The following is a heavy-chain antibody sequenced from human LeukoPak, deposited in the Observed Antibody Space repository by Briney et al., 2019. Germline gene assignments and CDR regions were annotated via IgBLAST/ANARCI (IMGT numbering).Heavy chain of an antibody. Sequence: SETLSLTCTVSGGSVSSGTYYWSRIRQPPGKGLGWIGYIYYSGSTNYNPSLKSRVTISIDTSKNQFSLKLSSVTAADTAVYYCARDRVRGNANPYFDYWGQGTLVTVSS. V-gene: IGHV4-61*01. CDR2: IYYSGST. D-gene: IGHD1-1*01. CDR1: GGSVSSGTYY. J-gene: IGHJ4*02. CDR3: ARDRVRGNANPYFDY.